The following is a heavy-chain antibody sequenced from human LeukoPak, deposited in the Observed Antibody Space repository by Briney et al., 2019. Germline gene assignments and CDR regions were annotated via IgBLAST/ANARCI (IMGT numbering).Heavy chain of an antibody. V-gene: IGHV3-48*04. D-gene: IGHD6-13*01. CDR3: ARAGSPYSSSWYVGPDYYGMDV. CDR2: ISSSGSTI. CDR1: GFTFSSYS. Sequence: PGGSLRLSCAASGFTFSSYSMNWVRQAPGKGLEWVSYISSSGSTIYYADSVKGRYTISRDNAKNSLYLQMNSLRAEDTAVYYCARAGSPYSSSWYVGPDYYGMDVWGQGTTVTVSS. J-gene: IGHJ6*02.